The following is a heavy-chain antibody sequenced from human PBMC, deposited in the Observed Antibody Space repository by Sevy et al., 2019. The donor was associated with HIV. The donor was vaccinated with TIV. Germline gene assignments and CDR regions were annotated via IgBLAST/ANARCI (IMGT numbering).Heavy chain of an antibody. D-gene: IGHD6-19*01. V-gene: IGHV3-53*05. CDR2: IYSDGRT. CDR3: AKGPMSSGWAYYYYYGMDV. CDR1: GFSVISNY. Sequence: GGSLRLSCVVSGFSVISNYMSWVRQAPGKGLEWVSNIYSDGRTYYADSVRGRFTISRDTSKNTVYLQMNSLRAEDTAVYYCAKGPMSSGWAYYYYYGMDVWGQGTTVTVSS. J-gene: IGHJ6*02.